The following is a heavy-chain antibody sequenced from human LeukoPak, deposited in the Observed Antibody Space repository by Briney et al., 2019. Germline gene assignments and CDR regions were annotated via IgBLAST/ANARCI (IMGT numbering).Heavy chain of an antibody. V-gene: IGHV1-2*02. Sequence: ASVKVSCTASGYTFTGYYMHWVRQAPGQGLEWMGWINPNSGGTNYTQKFQGRVTMTRDTSTSTAYMELSRLRSDSTAVYYCARYPSNFRQLVRGYDYWGQGTLVTVSS. CDR2: INPNSGGT. CDR3: ARYPSNFRQLVRGYDY. D-gene: IGHD6-13*01. J-gene: IGHJ4*02. CDR1: GYTFTGYY.